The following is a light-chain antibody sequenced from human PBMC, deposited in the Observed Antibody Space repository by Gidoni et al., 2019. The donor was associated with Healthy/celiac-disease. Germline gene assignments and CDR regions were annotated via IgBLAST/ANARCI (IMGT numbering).Light chain of an antibody. CDR2: QDS. Sequence: YQLSQPPSVSVSPRQTASITRSGDQLGDKYACWYQQKPDQSPVLVIYQDSKRPSGIPERFSGSNAGNTATLTISGTEAMDEADYYCQAWDSSTAFYVFGTGTKVTVL. J-gene: IGLJ1*01. CDR1: QLGDKY. CDR3: QAWDSSTAFYV. V-gene: IGLV3-1*01.